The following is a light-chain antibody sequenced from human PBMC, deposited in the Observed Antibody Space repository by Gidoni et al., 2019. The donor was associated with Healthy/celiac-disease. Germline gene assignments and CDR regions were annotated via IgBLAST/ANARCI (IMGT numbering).Light chain of an antibody. V-gene: IGKV3-11*01. CDR1: QSVSSY. CDR2: DAS. J-gene: IGKJ4*01. CDR3: QQRSNWPPAVT. Sequence: EIVLTQSPATLSLSPGERATLSCRASQSVSSYLAWYQQKPGQAPRLLIYDASNRATGIPARFSGSGSGTDFTLTISSLEPEDFAVYYCQQRSNWPPAVTFXGXTKVXIK.